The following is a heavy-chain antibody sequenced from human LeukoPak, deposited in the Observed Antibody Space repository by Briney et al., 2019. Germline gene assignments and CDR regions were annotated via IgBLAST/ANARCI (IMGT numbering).Heavy chain of an antibody. J-gene: IGHJ6*02. CDR3: AKGPLQGIAARMDV. D-gene: IGHD6-6*01. CDR2: ISGSGGST. V-gene: IGHV3-23*01. Sequence: PGGSLRLSCAASGFTFSNAWMSWVRQAPGKGLEWVSAISGSGGSTYYADSVKGRFTISRDNSKNTLYLQMNSLRAEDTAVYYCAKGPLQGIAARMDVWGQGTTVTVSS. CDR1: GFTFSNAW.